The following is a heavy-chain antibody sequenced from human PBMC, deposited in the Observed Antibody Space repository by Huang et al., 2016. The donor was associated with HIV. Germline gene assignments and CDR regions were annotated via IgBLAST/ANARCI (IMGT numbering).Heavy chain of an antibody. Sequence: QMRFQESGPGLVKPSGTLSLTCNVSGGSINTGRYYWGWIRKPPGKGLEWVGSLYYTGKSRYVPSLKGLLTMAADTSNNQFSLNLSSVPAADTAIYYCARNHDFWRGRMFAISYFDVWGRGTLVTVAS. CDR1: GGSINTGRYY. CDR3: ARNHDFWRGRMFAISYFDV. V-gene: IGHV4-39*01. CDR2: LYYTGKS. J-gene: IGHJ2*01. D-gene: IGHD3-3*01.